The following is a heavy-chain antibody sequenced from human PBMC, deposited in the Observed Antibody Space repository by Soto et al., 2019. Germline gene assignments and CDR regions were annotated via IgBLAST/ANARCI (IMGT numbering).Heavy chain of an antibody. D-gene: IGHD2-8*01. CDR1: GFTVSSNY. CDR2: IYSGGST. J-gene: IGHJ6*02. CDR3: ARDRFPSPWCHYYYDGMDV. Sequence: TGGSLRLSCAASGFTVSSNYMSWVRQAPGKGLEWVSVIYSGGSTYYADSVKGRFTISRDNSKNTLYLQMNSLRAEDTAVYYCARDRFPSPWCHYYYDGMDVWGQGTTDTVSS. V-gene: IGHV3-53*01.